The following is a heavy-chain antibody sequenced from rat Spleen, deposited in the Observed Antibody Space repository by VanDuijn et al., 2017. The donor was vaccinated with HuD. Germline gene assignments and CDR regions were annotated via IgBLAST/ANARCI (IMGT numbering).Heavy chain of an antibody. V-gene: IGHV5-20*01. D-gene: IGHD1-12*02. Sequence: EVQLVESGGGLVQPGRSLKLSCVASGFTFNHYWMTWIRQAPTQGLEWVASISYDGGSTYYRDSVKGRFTVSRDNVKSTLYLQMDSLRSEDTATYYCTSHYDGTYPFTYWGQGTLVTVSS. CDR1: GFTFNHYW. CDR3: TSHYDGTYPFTY. J-gene: IGHJ3*01. CDR2: ISYDGGST.